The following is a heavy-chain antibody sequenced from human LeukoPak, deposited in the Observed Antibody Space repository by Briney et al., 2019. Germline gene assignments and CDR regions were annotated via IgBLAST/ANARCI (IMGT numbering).Heavy chain of an antibody. CDR3: AKDRIAAAGNYYYYGMDV. D-gene: IGHD6-13*01. J-gene: IGHJ6*02. CDR1: GFTFDDYA. V-gene: IGHV3-43*02. CDR2: ISGDGGST. Sequence: PGGPLRLSCAASGFTFDDYAMHWARQAPGKGLEWVSLISGDGGSTYYADSVKGRFTISRDNSKNSLYLQMNSLRTEDTALYYCAKDRIAAAGNYYYYGMDVWGQGTTVSVSS.